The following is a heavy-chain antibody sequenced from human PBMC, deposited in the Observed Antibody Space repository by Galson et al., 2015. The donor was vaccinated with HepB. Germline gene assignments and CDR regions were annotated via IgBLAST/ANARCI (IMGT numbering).Heavy chain of an antibody. CDR1: GFTFSSYG. J-gene: IGHJ6*02. CDR3: AKDMSTAAGPDYYYYGMDV. V-gene: IGHV3-30*18. D-gene: IGHD6-13*01. Sequence: SLRLSCAASGFTFSSYGMHWVRQAPGKGLEWVAVISYDGSNKYYADSVKGRFTISGDNSKNTLYLQMNSLRAEDTAVYYCAKDMSTAAGPDYYYYGMDVWGQGTTVTVSS. CDR2: ISYDGSNK.